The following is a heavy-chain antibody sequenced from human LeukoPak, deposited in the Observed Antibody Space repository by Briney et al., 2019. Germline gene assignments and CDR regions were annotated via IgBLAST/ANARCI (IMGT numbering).Heavy chain of an antibody. D-gene: IGHD3-22*01. CDR2: IHYSGST. CDR1: GGSVSSGNYY. V-gene: IGHV4-61*01. CDR3: ARDPSGYFNY. J-gene: IGHJ4*02. Sequence: SETLSLTCTVSGGSVSSGNYYWSWIRQPPGKGLEWIGYIHYSGSTKYNPSLKSRVTISVDTSKNQFSLKLSSVTAADTAVYYCARDPSGYFNYWGQGTLATVSS.